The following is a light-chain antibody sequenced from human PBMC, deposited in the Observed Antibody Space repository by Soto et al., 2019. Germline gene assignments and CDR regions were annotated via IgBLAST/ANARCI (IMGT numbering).Light chain of an antibody. V-gene: IGKV3-20*01. CDR3: QQYGSSPTWT. CDR2: GAS. J-gene: IGKJ1*01. Sequence: EIVSTQSTGTLSLSPGERATLSCRASQSVSSNYLAWYQQKPGQAPRLLIYGASTRATGIPDRFSGSGSGTDFTLTISRLEPEDSAVYYCQQYGSSPTWTFGQGTKVDIK. CDR1: QSVSSNY.